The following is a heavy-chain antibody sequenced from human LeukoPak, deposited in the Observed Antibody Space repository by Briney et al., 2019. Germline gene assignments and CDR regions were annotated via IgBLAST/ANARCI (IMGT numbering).Heavy chain of an antibody. CDR1: GYTFTGYY. D-gene: IGHD6-19*01. J-gene: IGHJ6*03. V-gene: IGHV1-2*02. Sequence: GASVKVSCKASGYTFTGYYMHWVRQAPGQGLEWMGWINPNSGGTNYAQKFQGRVTMTTDTSTSTAYMELRSLRSDDTAVYYCARGGGGWYYYYYYMDVWGKGTTVTVSS. CDR3: ARGGGGWYYYYYYMDV. CDR2: INPNSGGT.